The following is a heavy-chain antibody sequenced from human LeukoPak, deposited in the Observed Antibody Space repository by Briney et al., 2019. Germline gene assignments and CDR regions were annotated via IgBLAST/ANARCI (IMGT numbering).Heavy chain of an antibody. CDR3: AKGVYGGNSNDYFDY. CDR2: ISGSGGST. D-gene: IGHD4-23*01. J-gene: IGHJ4*02. CDR1: GFSFSSYA. V-gene: IGHV3-23*01. Sequence: SGGSLRLSCAASGFSFSSYAMSWVRQAPGKGLEWVSAISGSGGSTYYADSVKGRFTISRDNSKNTLYLQMNSLRAEDTAVYYCAKGVYGGNSNDYFDYWGQGTLVTVSS.